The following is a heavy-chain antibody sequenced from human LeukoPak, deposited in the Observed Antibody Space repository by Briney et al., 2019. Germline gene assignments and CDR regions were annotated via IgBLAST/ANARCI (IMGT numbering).Heavy chain of an antibody. J-gene: IGHJ4*02. CDR1: GFSLNTRGAG. CDR2: IYWDDDM. V-gene: IGHV2-5*02. Sequence: SGPTLVNPTQTLTLTCTFSGFSLNTRGAGVGWIRQPPGRALEWLALIYWDDDMRYSPSLKSRLTITKDTSKNQLVLTMTNMDPVDTATYFCAHRRNYYDSSVFDNWGQGTLVTVSS. D-gene: IGHD3-22*01. CDR3: AHRRNYYDSSVFDN.